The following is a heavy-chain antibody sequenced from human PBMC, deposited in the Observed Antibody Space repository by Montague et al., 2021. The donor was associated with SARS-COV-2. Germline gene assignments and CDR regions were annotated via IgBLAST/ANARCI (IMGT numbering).Heavy chain of an antibody. Sequence: SLKLSCAASGFTFSSYEMNWVRQAPGKGLEWISYISTRGETIYYSDSVKDRFTISRDNAENSLYLQMNSLRAEDTAVYYCARDERYSGYDWFDPWGQGTLVTVSS. CDR2: ISTRGETI. J-gene: IGHJ5*02. V-gene: IGHV3-48*03. CDR1: GFTFSSYE. CDR3: ARDERYSGYDWFDP. D-gene: IGHD5-12*01.